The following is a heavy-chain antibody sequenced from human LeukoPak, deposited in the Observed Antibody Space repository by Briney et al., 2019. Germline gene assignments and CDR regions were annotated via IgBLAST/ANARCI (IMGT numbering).Heavy chain of an antibody. V-gene: IGHV4-34*01. CDR3: ARGVSSGGSYYFDY. CDR2: INHSGST. D-gene: IGHD1-26*01. Sequence: SETLSLTCAVYGGSFSGYYWSWIRQPPGKGLEWIGEINHSGSTNYNPSLKSRVTISVDTSKNQFSLKLSSVTAADTAVYYCARGVSSGGSYYFDYWGQGTLVTVSS. J-gene: IGHJ4*02. CDR1: GGSFSGYY.